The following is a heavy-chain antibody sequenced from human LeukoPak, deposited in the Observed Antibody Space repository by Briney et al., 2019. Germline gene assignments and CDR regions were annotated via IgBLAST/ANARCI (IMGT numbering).Heavy chain of an antibody. Sequence: SETLSLTCTVAAGSISSYYWSCIRQPPGKGLEWNGYIYYSVSTNYNTSFKSRAPISVDTSKNQFSLQLSSVTAADTAVYYCARGLHDSSGYYYGDYCYYYMDVWGKGTTVTVSS. J-gene: IGHJ6*03. V-gene: IGHV4-59*08. D-gene: IGHD3-22*01. CDR1: AGSISSYY. CDR2: IYYSVST. CDR3: ARGLHDSSGYYYGDYCYYYMDV.